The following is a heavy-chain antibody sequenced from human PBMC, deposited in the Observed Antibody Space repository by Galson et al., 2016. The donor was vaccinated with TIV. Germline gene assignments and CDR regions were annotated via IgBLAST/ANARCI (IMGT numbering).Heavy chain of an antibody. CDR2: IYPGDSGT. V-gene: IGHV5-51*01. J-gene: IGHJ4*02. D-gene: IGHD5-12*01. CDR1: GYSFTNYW. CDR3: ARHGWTVATSSPFDL. Sequence: QSGAEVKKPGESLKISCKGSGYSFTNYWVGWVRQMPGKGLEWMGIIYPGDSGTRYSPSFQCKVTISADKSINTAYLQWSSLKASDTAIYYCARHGWTVATSSPFDLWGQGTLVTVSS.